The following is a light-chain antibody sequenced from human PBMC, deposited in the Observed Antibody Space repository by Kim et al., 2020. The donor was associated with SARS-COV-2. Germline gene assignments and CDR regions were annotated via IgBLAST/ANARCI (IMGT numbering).Light chain of an antibody. J-gene: IGLJ3*02. CDR3: AVWDDSMNQGV. CDR1: STNIGSNN. Sequence: ELTQPPSASGTPGQTVTISCAGSSTNIGSNNVVWYQQLPAAAPNLLIYNNHQRRSGIPDRFSGSRYGTSASLAISGLQAGDEADYYCAVWDDSMNQGVFGGGTQLTVL. V-gene: IGLV1-44*01. CDR2: NNH.